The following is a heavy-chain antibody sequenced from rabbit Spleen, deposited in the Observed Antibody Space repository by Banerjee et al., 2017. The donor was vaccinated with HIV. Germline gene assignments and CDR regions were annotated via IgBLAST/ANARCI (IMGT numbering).Heavy chain of an antibody. Sequence: QQQLEESGGGLVKPGGTLTLTCKASGIDFSSYYYMCWVRQAPGKGLEWIACIYTSSGTTYYASWVNGRFTISRTSSTTVDLKMTSLTAADTATYFCARAGAGYNDGGFYFDLWGPGTLVTVS. V-gene: IGHV1S43*01. J-gene: IGHJ4*01. CDR2: IYTSSGTT. D-gene: IGHD7-1*01. CDR3: ARAGAGYNDGGFYFDL. CDR1: GIDFSSYYY.